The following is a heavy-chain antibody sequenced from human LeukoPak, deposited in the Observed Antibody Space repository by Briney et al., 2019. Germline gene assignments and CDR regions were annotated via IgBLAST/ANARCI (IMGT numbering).Heavy chain of an antibody. CDR3: AREGAPVRSYYYCYMDV. CDR2: INPNSGGT. J-gene: IGHJ6*03. Sequence: GASVKVSCKASGYTFTGYYMHWVRQAPGQGLEWMGWINPNSGGTNYAQKFQGRVTMTRDTSISTAYMELSRLRSDDTAVYYCAREGAPVRSYYYCYMDVWGKGTTVTVSS. D-gene: IGHD1-14*01. CDR1: GYTFTGYY. V-gene: IGHV1-2*02.